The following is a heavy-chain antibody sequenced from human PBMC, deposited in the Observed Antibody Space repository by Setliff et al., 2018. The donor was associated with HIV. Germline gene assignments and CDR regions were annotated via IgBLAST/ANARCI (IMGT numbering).Heavy chain of an antibody. CDR2: INTYTGTP. V-gene: IGHV7-4-1*02. CDR1: GYTFTSYG. D-gene: IGHD3-22*01. J-gene: IGHJ4*02. CDR3: ARDGYYYDRSGHLAYYFDY. Sequence: ASVKVSCKASGYTFTSYGMSWVRQAPGQGLEWVGWINTYTGTPTYAQDFTGRFVFSLDTSVSTAYLQISSLKAEDIAVYYCARDGYYYDRSGHLAYYFDYWGQGTLVTVSS.